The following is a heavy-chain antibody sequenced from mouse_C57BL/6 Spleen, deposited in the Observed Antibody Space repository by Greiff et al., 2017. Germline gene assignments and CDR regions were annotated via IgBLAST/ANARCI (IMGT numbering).Heavy chain of an antibody. V-gene: IGHV14-2*01. Sequence: VQLQQSGAELVKPGASVKLSCTASGFNIKDYYMHWVKQRTEQGLEWIGRIDPEDGETKYAPKFQGKATLTADTSSNTAYLHLSSQTSEDTAVDYCARNDPYCNNRDYWGQGTTLTVSS. CDR1: GFNIKDYY. D-gene: IGHD2-1*01. CDR2: IDPEDGET. CDR3: ARNDPYCNNRDY. J-gene: IGHJ2*01.